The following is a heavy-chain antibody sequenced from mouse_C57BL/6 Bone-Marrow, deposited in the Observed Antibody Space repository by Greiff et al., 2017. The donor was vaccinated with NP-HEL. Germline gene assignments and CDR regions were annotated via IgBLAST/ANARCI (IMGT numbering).Heavy chain of an antibody. J-gene: IGHJ1*03. D-gene: IGHD1-1*01. CDR2: IYPGNSDT. V-gene: IGHV1-5*01. Sequence: EVQLQQSGTVLARPGASVKMSCKTSGYTFTSYWMHWVKQRPGQGLEWIGAIYPGNSDTSYNQKFKGKAKLTAVTSASTAYMELSSLTNEDSAVYYCTRQDYYGSSYRWYFDVWGTGTTVTVSS. CDR3: TRQDYYGSSYRWYFDV. CDR1: GYTFTSYW.